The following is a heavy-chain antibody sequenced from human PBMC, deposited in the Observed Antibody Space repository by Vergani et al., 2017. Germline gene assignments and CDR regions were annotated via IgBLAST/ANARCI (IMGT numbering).Heavy chain of an antibody. CDR3: ARYGCSSTSCYAHYYYYMDV. D-gene: IGHD2-2*01. Sequence: EVQLVESGGGLVQPGGSLRLSCAASGFTFSSYSMNWVRQAPGKGLEWVSYISSSSSTISYADSVKGRFTISRDNAKNSLYLQMNSLRAEDTAVYYCARYGCSSTSCYAHYYYYMDVWGKGTTVTVSS. V-gene: IGHV3-48*01. CDR1: GFTFSSYS. CDR2: ISSSSSTI. J-gene: IGHJ6*03.